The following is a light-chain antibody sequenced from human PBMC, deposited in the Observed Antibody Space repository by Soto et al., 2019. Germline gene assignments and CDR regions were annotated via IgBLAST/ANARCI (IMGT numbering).Light chain of an antibody. CDR2: GAS. V-gene: IGKV3-20*01. CDR1: QSVSSN. J-gene: IGKJ4*01. Sequence: EIVITQSAATLSLSPGERATLSGRAGQSVSSNLAWYQQKPGQAPRLLTYGASTRATGIPDRFSGSGSGTDFTLTISRLEPEDSAVYYCQQYGRSPLTFGGGTKVDIK. CDR3: QQYGRSPLT.